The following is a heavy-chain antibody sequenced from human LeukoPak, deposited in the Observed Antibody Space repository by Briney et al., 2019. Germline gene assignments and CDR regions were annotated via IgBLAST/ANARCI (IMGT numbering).Heavy chain of an antibody. CDR2: IKQDGSDK. J-gene: IGHJ4*02. Sequence: PGGSLRLSCAASGLTFSIHWMNWVRQAPGKGLERVANIKQDGSDKYYVDSVKGRFTISRDNTKNSLYLQMNSLRAEDTAVYYCVGGDYWGQGTLVTVSS. CDR3: VGGDY. CDR1: GLTFSIHW. V-gene: IGHV3-7*01.